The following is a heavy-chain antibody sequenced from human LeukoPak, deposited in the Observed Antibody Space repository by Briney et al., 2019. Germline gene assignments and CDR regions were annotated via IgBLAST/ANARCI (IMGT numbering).Heavy chain of an antibody. CDR1: GFTFSSYA. CDR2: ISGSGGST. J-gene: IGHJ4*02. V-gene: IGHV3-23*01. D-gene: IGHD3-16*01. CDR3: AKEATYYDYVWGSLDY. Sequence: GGSLRLSCAASGFTFSSYAMSWVRQAPGKGLEWVSAISGSGGSTYYADSVKGRFTISRDNSKNTLYLQMNNLRAEDTAVYYCAKEATYYDYVWGSLDYWGQGTLVTVSS.